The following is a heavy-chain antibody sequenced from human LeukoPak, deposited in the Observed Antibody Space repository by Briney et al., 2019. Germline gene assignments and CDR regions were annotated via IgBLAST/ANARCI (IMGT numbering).Heavy chain of an antibody. CDR1: GYTFTSFA. D-gene: IGHD3-10*01. V-gene: IGHV1-3*01. J-gene: IGHJ4*02. CDR2: INAGNGNT. CDR3: ARTYGSGSYYNPFDY. Sequence: ASVKVSCTASGYTFTSFAMHWVRQAPGQMLEWMGWINAGNGNTKYSQKFQGRVTITRDTSASTAYMELSSLRSEDTAVCYCARTYGSGSYYNPFDYWGQGTLVTVSS.